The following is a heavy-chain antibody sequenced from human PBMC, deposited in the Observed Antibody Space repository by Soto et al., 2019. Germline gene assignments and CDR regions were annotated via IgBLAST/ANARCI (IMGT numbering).Heavy chain of an antibody. V-gene: IGHV3-23*01. CDR2: ISGSGGST. J-gene: IGHJ4*02. CDR1: GFTFSSYA. Sequence: WGSLRLSCAASGFTFSSYAMSWVRQAPGKGLEWVSAISGSGGSTYYADSVKGRFTISRDNSKNTLYLQMNSLRAEDTAVYYCAKGIGSTSLIFDYWGKGTLVTVSS. CDR3: AKGIGSTSLIFDY. D-gene: IGHD2-2*01.